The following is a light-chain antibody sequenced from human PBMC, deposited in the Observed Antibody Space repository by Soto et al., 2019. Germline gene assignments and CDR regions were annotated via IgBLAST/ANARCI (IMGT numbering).Light chain of an antibody. CDR2: DAS. CDR1: QSISSW. Sequence: DIQMTQSPSTLSASVGDRVTITCRASQSISSWLAWYQQKPGKAPKLLIYDASSLQSGVPSRFSGSGSGTEFILTISSLQPDDLATYYCQQYNAYSWTFGQGTKVEIK. V-gene: IGKV1-5*01. CDR3: QQYNAYSWT. J-gene: IGKJ1*01.